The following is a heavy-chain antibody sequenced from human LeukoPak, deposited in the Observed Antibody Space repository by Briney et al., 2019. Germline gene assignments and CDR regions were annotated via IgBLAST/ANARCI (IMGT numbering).Heavy chain of an antibody. Sequence: TSETLSLTCTVSGVSFSSSSYYWGWIRQPPGKGLEWIGSIYYSGSTYYNPSLKSRVTISVDTSKNQFSLKLSSVTAADTAVYYCARHRMYYYDSSGRGVADAFDTWGQGTVVTVSS. CDR3: ARHRMYYYDSSGRGVADAFDT. V-gene: IGHV4-39*01. CDR2: IYYSGST. CDR1: GVSFSSSSYY. D-gene: IGHD3-22*01. J-gene: IGHJ3*02.